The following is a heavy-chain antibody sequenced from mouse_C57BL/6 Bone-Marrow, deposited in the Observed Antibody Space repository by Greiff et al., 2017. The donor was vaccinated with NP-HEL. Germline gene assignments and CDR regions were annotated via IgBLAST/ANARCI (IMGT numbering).Heavy chain of an antibody. J-gene: IGHJ3*01. V-gene: IGHV3-1*01. CDR3: AREDGNYVAWFAY. CDR2: IRYSGST. CDR1: GYSITSGYD. D-gene: IGHD2-1*01. Sequence: EVKLMESGPGMVKPSQSLSLTCTVTGYSITSGYDCHWIRHLPGNQLEWMGYIRYSGSTNYNPSLKSRISLTLDTSNSHSFLKWNSVTTEDADTYYCAREDGNYVAWFAYWGQGTLVTVSA.